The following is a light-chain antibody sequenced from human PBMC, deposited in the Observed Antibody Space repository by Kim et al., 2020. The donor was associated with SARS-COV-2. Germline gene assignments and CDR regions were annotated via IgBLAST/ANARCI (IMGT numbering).Light chain of an antibody. Sequence: SELTQDPAVSVALGQTVRLTCQGDSLRNYYATWYQQRPGQAPVLVLYGKYNRPSGIPDRFSGSASGNTASLTITGAQAEDEADYYCNSRDSSGDPVVFGGGTQLSFL. CDR1: SLRNYY. J-gene: IGLJ2*01. CDR3: NSRDSSGDPVV. V-gene: IGLV3-19*01. CDR2: GKY.